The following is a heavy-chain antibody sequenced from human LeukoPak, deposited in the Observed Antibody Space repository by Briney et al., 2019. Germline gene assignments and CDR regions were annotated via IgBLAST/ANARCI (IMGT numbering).Heavy chain of an antibody. CDR2: IWYDGSNK. V-gene: IGHV3-33*01. D-gene: IGHD4-17*01. Sequence: GGSLRLSCAASGFTFSSYGMHWVRQAPGKGLEWVAVIWYDGSNKYYADSVKGRFTISRDNSKNTLYLQMNSQRAEDTAVYYCARDLTVTPFPYYGIDVWGQGTTVTVSS. CDR3: ARDLTVTPFPYYGIDV. CDR1: GFTFSSYG. J-gene: IGHJ6*02.